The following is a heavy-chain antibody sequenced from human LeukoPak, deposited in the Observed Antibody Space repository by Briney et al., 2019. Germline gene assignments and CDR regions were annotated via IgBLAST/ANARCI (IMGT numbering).Heavy chain of an antibody. CDR2: IYTSGST. V-gene: IGHV4-4*07. D-gene: IGHD1-1*01. CDR1: GGSISSYY. Sequence: SETLSLTXTVSGGSISSYYWSWIRQPAGKGLEWIGRIYTSGSTNYNPSLKSRVTMSVDTSKNQSSLKLSSVTAADTAVYYCARDPPGIYYYSYLDVWGKGPTVTVSS. J-gene: IGHJ6*03. CDR3: ARDPPGIYYYSYLDV.